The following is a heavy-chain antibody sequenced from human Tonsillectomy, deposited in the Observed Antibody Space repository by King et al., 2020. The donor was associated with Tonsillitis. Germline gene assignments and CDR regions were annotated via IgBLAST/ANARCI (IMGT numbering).Heavy chain of an antibody. J-gene: IGHJ4*02. CDR1: GFSLTTSGVG. CDR2: IYWDDDE. D-gene: IGHD1-14*01. CDR3: AHIAINRAHDF. Sequence: ITLKESGPTLVKPTQTLTLTCTFSGFSLTTSGVGVGWVRQPPGQALEWLALIYWDDDERYSPSLKSRLTITKDTSKNQVVLTMTNMDPVDTATYYCAHIAINRAHDFWGQGTLVTVSS. V-gene: IGHV2-5*02.